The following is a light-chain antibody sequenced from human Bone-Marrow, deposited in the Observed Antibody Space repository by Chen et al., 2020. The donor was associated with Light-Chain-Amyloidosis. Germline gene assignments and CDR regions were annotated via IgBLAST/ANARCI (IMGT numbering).Light chain of an antibody. CDR1: NIGFTS. Sequence: SYVLTQPSSVSVAPGQTATISGGGNNIGFTSVHWYQRTPGQAPVLVVYDDSDRPSGFPERLSGSNSGNTATLTISRVEAGDEAYYYCQVWDRSSDRPVFGGGTKLTVL. J-gene: IGLJ3*02. CDR3: QVWDRSSDRPV. CDR2: DDS. V-gene: IGLV3-21*02.